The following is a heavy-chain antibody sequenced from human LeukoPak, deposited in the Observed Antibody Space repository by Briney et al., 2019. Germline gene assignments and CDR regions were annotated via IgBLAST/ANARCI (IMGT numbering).Heavy chain of an antibody. CDR1: GGSINTDSYF. J-gene: IGHJ4*02. CDR2: IYYSGST. V-gene: IGHV4-39*07. D-gene: IGHD3-16*01. Sequence: SESLSLTCTVSGGSINTDSYFWGWVRQPPGQGLEWIGSIYYSGSTYYNPSLKSRVTISVDTSKNQSSLKLSSVTAADTAVYYCARGRRIFGLGASVFDYWGQGTLVTVSS. CDR3: ARGRRIFGLGASVFDY.